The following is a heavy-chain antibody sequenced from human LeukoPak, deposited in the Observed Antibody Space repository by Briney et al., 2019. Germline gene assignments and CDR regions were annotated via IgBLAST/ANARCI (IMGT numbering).Heavy chain of an antibody. D-gene: IGHD1-26*01. CDR3: ARQWEREYAFDI. V-gene: IGHV4-59*08. CDR2: IYYSGST. J-gene: IGHJ3*02. CDR1: GGSISSYY. Sequence: PSETLSLACTVSGGSISSYYWSWIRQPPGKGLEWIGYIYYSGSTNYNPSLKSRVTISVDTSKNQFSLKLSSVTAADTAVYYCARQWEREYAFDIWGQGTMVTVSS.